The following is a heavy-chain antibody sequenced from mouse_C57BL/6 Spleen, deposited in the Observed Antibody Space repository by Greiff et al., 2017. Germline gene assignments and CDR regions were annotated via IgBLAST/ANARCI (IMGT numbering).Heavy chain of an antibody. J-gene: IGHJ3*01. CDR3: ARDYYGSSYPFAY. Sequence: EVMLVESGGGLVKPGGSLKLSCAASGFTFSSYAMSWVRQTPEKRLEWVATISDGGSYTYYPDNVKGRFTISRDNAKNNLYLQMSHLKSEDTAMXYCARDYYGSSYPFAYWGQGTLVTVSA. V-gene: IGHV5-4*03. CDR1: GFTFSSYA. D-gene: IGHD1-1*01. CDR2: ISDGGSYT.